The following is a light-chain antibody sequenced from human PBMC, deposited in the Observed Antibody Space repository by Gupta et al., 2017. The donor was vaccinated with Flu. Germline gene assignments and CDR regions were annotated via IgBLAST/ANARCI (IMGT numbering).Light chain of an antibody. V-gene: IGKV3-20*01. CDR1: QSVSSEY. CDR2: GAS. J-gene: IGKJ1*01. CDR3: QVSGT. Sequence: TQSLDTLVWSPGGSANLSGGASQSVSSEYLAWYQQKPGQAPRLVIYGASKRATGITDRFSGSGSGTVFTLTISRLEPEDFAVYYCQVSGTFGQGTKVEIK.